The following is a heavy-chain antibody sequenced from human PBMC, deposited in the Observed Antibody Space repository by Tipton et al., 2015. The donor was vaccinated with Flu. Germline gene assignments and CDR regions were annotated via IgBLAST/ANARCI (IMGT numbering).Heavy chain of an antibody. J-gene: IGHJ4*02. CDR3: ATEYRGGGNRYYFDY. CDR1: GGSISGYY. D-gene: IGHD4-23*01. Sequence: TLSLTCTVSGGSISGYYWTWIRQPPGKGLEWIGYIYYSGSTNYNPSLKSRVTISVDTSKNQFSLKLSSVTAADTAVYYCATEYRGGGNRYYFDYWGQGNVETV. V-gene: IGHV4-59*01. CDR2: IYYSGST.